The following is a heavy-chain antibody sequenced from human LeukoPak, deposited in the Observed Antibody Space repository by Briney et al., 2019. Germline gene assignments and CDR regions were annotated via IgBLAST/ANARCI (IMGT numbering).Heavy chain of an antibody. Sequence: PGGSLRLSCAASGFTFSSYAMSWVRQAPGKGLEWVSDINGSGGSTYYADSVKGRFTISRDNAKNSLYLQMNSLRAEDTAVYYCARGSEVVAAANNWFDPWGQGTLVTVSS. CDR3: ARGSEVVAAANNWFDP. CDR1: GFTFSSYA. CDR2: INGSGGST. V-gene: IGHV3-23*01. J-gene: IGHJ5*02. D-gene: IGHD2-2*01.